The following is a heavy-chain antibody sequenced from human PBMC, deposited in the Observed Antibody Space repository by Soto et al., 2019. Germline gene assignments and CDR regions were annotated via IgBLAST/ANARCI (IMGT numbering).Heavy chain of an antibody. CDR2: INSDGSST. V-gene: IGHV3-74*01. J-gene: IGHJ6*03. Sequence: VQLVESGGGLVQPGGSLRLSCAASGFTFSSYWMHWVRQAPGKGLVWVSRINSDGSSTSYADSVKGRFTISRDNAKNTLYLQMNSLRAEDTAVYYCARGRMVRGVYYYYYMDVWGKGTTVTVSS. CDR3: ARGRMVRGVYYYYYMDV. CDR1: GFTFSSYW. D-gene: IGHD3-10*01.